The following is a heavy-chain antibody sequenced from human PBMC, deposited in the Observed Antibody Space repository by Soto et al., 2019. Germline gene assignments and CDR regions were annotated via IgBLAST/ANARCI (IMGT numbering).Heavy chain of an antibody. V-gene: IGHV1-69*13. D-gene: IGHD2-2*01. J-gene: IGHJ6*02. CDR1: GGTFSSYA. CDR2: IIPIFGTP. Sequence: SVKVSCKASGGTFSSYAITWVRQVPGQGLEWMGGIIPIFGTPHHAQNFQGRVTITADESATTAYMELSSLRSEDTAVYYCARGAYGTTRGTYYYYGMDIWGQGTTVTVSS. CDR3: ARGAYGTTRGTYYYYGMDI.